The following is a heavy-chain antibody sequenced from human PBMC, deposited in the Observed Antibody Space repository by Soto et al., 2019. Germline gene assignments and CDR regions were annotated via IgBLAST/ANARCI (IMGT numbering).Heavy chain of an antibody. D-gene: IGHD3-16*02. CDR1: GYTFTSYD. CDR3: ARGVTDHTFGGVIEFYYYYYMDV. V-gene: IGHV1-8*01. J-gene: IGHJ6*03. CDR2: MNPNSGNT. Sequence: ASVKVSCKASGYTFTSYDINWVRQATGQGLEWMGWMNPNSGNTGYAQKFQGRVTMTRNTSISTAYMELSSLRSEDTAVYYCARGVTDHTFGGVIEFYYYYYMDVWGKGTTVTVSS.